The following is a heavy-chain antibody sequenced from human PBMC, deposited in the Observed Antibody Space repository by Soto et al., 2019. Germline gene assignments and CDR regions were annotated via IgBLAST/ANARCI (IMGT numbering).Heavy chain of an antibody. V-gene: IGHV3-33*01. Sequence: PGGSLRLSCAASGFTFSSYGMHWVRQAPGKGLEWVAVIWYDGSNKYYADSVKGRFTISRDNSKNTLYLQMNSLRAEDTAVYYCARDSSISVAMDAFDIWGRGTMVTVSS. CDR3: ARDSSISVAMDAFDI. J-gene: IGHJ3*02. CDR2: IWYDGSNK. CDR1: GFTFSSYG. D-gene: IGHD5-12*01.